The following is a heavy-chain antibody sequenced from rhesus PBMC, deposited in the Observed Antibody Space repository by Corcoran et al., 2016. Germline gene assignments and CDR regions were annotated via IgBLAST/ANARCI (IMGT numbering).Heavy chain of an antibody. D-gene: IGHD1-44*02. CDR1: VGPIRGDSY. J-gene: IGHJ5-1*01. CDR2: IYCSGGGT. CDR3: ARASGSYNQGRFDV. V-gene: IGHV4-106*01. Sequence: QVQLQESGPGLVKPSEPLSLTCAVSVGPIRGDSYWSWIRQDPGKGLEWIGYIYCSGGGTNYNPSLKNLVTISIDTSKNQFSLKLSSVTAADTAVYYCARASGSYNQGRFDVWGAGVLVTVSS.